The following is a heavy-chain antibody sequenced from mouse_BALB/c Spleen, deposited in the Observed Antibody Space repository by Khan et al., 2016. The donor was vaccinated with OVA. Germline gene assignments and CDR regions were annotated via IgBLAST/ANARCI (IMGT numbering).Heavy chain of an antibody. J-gene: IGHJ2*01. V-gene: IGHV1-7*01. CDR1: GYTFTTYW. Sequence: QVQLKESGAELAKPGASVKLSCTASGYTFTTYWMHWVNQRPGQGLEWIGYINPTSDYTDYNEKFKDQATLSADKSSSTAYMQLSSLTSEDSAVYYCARDRIDYWGQGTTLTVSS. CDR2: INPTSDYT. CDR3: ARDRIDY.